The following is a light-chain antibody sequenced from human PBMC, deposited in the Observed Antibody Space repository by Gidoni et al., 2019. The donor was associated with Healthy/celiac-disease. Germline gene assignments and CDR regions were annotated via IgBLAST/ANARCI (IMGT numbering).Light chain of an antibody. CDR3: RQRSNWPYT. CDR1: RSVISY. Sequence: EIVLTQSPATLSLSPGERATLTCRASRSVISYLAWYQQKPGEAPRLLIYDASNRATGSPARCIGSGSGTDVSLTISSLLPEDFAVYYCRQRSNWPYTFGQGTKLEIK. J-gene: IGKJ2*01. V-gene: IGKV3-11*01. CDR2: DAS.